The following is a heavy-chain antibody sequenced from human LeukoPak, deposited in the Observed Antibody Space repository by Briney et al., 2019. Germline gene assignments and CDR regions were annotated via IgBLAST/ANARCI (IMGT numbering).Heavy chain of an antibody. D-gene: IGHD4-17*01. J-gene: IGHJ4*02. CDR2: IYYSGST. Sequence: SETLSLTCTVSGGSISGGGYYWSWIRQHPGKGLEWIGYIYYSGSTYYNPSLKSRVTISVDTSKNQFSLKLSSVTAADTAVYYCARTTVTTQFNFDYWGQGTLVTVSS. CDR3: ARTTVTTQFNFDY. V-gene: IGHV4-31*03. CDR1: GGSISGGGYY.